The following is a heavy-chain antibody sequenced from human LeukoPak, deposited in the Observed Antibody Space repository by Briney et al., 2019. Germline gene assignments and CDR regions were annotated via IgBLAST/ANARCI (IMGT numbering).Heavy chain of an antibody. CDR3: VKGLVQTTMSYSVDY. CDR1: GFTFSSSA. Sequence: GGSLRLSCAASGFTFSSSAMSWVRQVPGKGLEWVSGISASGGSTYYADSVRGRFTISRDNSKNTLYLQMNSLRAEDTAVYYCVKGLVQTTMSYSVDYWGQGALVTVSS. CDR2: ISASGGST. V-gene: IGHV3-23*01. J-gene: IGHJ4*02. D-gene: IGHD1-1*01.